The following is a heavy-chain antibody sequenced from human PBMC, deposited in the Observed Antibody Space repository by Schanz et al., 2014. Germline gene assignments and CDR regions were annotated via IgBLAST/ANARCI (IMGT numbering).Heavy chain of an antibody. CDR2: ISASGGDT. J-gene: IGHJ4*02. CDR1: GFTFSSYA. CDR3: ARGGSGSHYRLDY. V-gene: IGHV3-23*04. Sequence: EVKMVESGGGLVKPGGSLRLSCAASGFTFSSYAMSWVRQAPGKGLEWLSVISASGGDTYYADSVKGRFTMSRDNAKNSVFLQMNSLRAEDTGLYFCARGGSGSHYRLDYWGQGTLVTVSS. D-gene: IGHD1-26*01.